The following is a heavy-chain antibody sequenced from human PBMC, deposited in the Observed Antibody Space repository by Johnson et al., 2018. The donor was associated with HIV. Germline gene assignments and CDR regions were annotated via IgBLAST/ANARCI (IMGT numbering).Heavy chain of an antibody. D-gene: IGHD2-15*01. CDR3: ARADIRWVPFPFDI. CDR2: VSYDGNKK. CDR1: GFTFSSYA. V-gene: IGHV3-30*04. J-gene: IGHJ3*02. Sequence: QVQLVESGGGVVQPGRSLRLSCAASGFTFSSYAMHWVRQAPGKGLEWVAVVSYDGNKKYYADSVKGRFTISRDNSKNTLYLQRNSLRAEDTSVYYCARADIRWVPFPFDIWGQGTMVTVSS.